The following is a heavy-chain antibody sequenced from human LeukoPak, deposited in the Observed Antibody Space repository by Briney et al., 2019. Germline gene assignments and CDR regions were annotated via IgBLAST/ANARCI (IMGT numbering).Heavy chain of an antibody. CDR1: GFTFSRCW. CDR2: INSDGSAT. J-gene: IGHJ4*02. V-gene: IGHV3-74*01. CDR3: ARGFYDSSGHYYAPADY. D-gene: IGHD3-22*01. Sequence: PGGSLSLSCAASGFTFSRCWMHWVRQAPGKGLVWVSRINSDGSATNYADSVKGRFSISRDNAKNTLYLQMNSLRAEDTAVYYCARGFYDSSGHYYAPADYWGQGTLVTVSS.